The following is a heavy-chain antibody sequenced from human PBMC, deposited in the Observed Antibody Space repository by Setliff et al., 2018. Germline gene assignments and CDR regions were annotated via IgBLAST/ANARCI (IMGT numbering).Heavy chain of an antibody. Sequence: SETLSLTCSVSGGSISSYYWSWIRQPAGKGLEWIGSIYHSGSTYYNPSLKSRVTISVDTSKNQFSLRLSSVTAADTAVYYCARVLSSGWEGDYWGQGTLVTVSS. J-gene: IGHJ4*02. CDR2: IYHSGST. V-gene: IGHV4-4*07. CDR1: GGSISSYY. CDR3: ARVLSSGWEGDY. D-gene: IGHD6-19*01.